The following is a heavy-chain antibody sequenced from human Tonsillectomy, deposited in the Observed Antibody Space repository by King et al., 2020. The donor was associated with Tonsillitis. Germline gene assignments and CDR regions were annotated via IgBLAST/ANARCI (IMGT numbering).Heavy chain of an antibody. V-gene: IGHV3-7*01. D-gene: IGHD4-17*01. CDR1: GFTFSNSW. CDR3: AKHGDLVFNY. Sequence: VQLVESGGGVVQPGGSLRLSCGASGFTFSNSWMGWVRQAPGKGLEWVANIKKDGNRKHYLDSVEGRFTISRDNAENSLYLQMNSLRDEDSAVCYCAKHGDLVFNYWGQGNLFTVSS. CDR2: IKKDGNRK. J-gene: IGHJ4*02.